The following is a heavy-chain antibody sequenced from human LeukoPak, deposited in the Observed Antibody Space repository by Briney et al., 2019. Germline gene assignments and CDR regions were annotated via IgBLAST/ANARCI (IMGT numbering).Heavy chain of an antibody. V-gene: IGHV4-39*01. D-gene: IGHD3-9*01. J-gene: IGHJ3*02. CDR2: IYYSGST. CDR1: GGSISSSSYY. CDR3: ARRGLRYFDWLPRTSDAFDI. Sequence: SETLSLTCTVSGGSISSSSYYWGWIRQPPGEGLEWIGSIYYSGSTYYNPSLKSRVTISVDTSKNQFSLKLSSVTAADTAVYYCARRGLRYFDWLPRTSDAFDIWGQGTMVTVSS.